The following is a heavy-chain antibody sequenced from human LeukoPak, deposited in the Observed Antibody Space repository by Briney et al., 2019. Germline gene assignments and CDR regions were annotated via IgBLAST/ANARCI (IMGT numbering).Heavy chain of an antibody. CDR3: ANLFYVWGSYRYNGDAFDI. Sequence: SETLSLTCAVYGGSFSGYYWSWIPHPPGKRLEWVGEINHSGSTNYNPSLKSRVTISVDTSKNQFSLKLSSVTAADTAVYYCANLFYVWGSYRYNGDAFDIWGQGTMVTVSS. J-gene: IGHJ3*02. D-gene: IGHD3-16*02. V-gene: IGHV4-34*01. CDR2: INHSGST. CDR1: GGSFSGYY.